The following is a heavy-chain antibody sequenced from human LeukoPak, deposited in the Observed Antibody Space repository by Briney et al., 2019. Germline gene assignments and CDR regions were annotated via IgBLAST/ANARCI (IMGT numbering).Heavy chain of an antibody. CDR1: GFIFSDYY. Sequence: GGSLRLSCAASGFIFSDYYMSWIRQAPGKGLEWVSYISSSGSTMYYTDSVKGRFTISRDNAKDSLYLQMNSLRAEDTAVYYCAELGITMIGGVWGKGTSVTISS. J-gene: IGHJ6*04. CDR3: AELGITMIGGV. CDR2: ISSSGSTM. V-gene: IGHV3-11*04. D-gene: IGHD3-10*02.